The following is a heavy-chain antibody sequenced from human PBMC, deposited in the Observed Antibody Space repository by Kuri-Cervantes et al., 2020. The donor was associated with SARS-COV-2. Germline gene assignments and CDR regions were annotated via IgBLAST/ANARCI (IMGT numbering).Heavy chain of an antibody. CDR1: GVSFSGYD. V-gene: IGHV4-34*01. D-gene: IGHD2-2*01. Sequence: SETLSLTCDVYGVSFSGYDWSWIRQPPGKGLEWIGEINHSGSTYYNPSLKSRVTISVDTSKNQFSLKLSSVNAADTAVYYCARAGKSKRGKGPKYQLPNNWFDPWGQGTLVTVSS. CDR2: INHSGST. CDR3: ARAGKSKRGKGPKYQLPNNWFDP. J-gene: IGHJ5*02.